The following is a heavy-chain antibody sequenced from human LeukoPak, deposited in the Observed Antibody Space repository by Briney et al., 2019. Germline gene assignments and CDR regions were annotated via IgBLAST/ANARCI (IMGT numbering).Heavy chain of an antibody. J-gene: IGHJ4*02. Sequence: GGSLRLSCAASGFTFSDYWMHWVRQAPRKGLVWVSRVSSDGTSTSYADSVKGRFTISRDNAKNTLFLQMNSLRAEDTAVYYCARALAVAGTGGHYWGQGTLVTVSP. D-gene: IGHD6-19*01. CDR1: GFTFSDYW. CDR2: VSSDGTST. V-gene: IGHV3-74*01. CDR3: ARALAVAGTGGHY.